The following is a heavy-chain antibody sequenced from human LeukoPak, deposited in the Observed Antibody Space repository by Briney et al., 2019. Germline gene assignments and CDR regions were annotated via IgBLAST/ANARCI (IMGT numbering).Heavy chain of an antibody. V-gene: IGHV3-48*04. CDR2: ISNVGSTI. Sequence: GGSLRLSCVASGFPLTFSTYNMKWVRQAPGKGLEWISYISNVGSTIYYADSVWGRFTISRDNAKNSLYLQMNGLRAEDTAVYYCARELYRGLGNWFDPWGQGTLVTVSS. CDR1: GFPLTFSTYN. J-gene: IGHJ5*02. D-gene: IGHD3-10*01. CDR3: ARELYRGLGNWFDP.